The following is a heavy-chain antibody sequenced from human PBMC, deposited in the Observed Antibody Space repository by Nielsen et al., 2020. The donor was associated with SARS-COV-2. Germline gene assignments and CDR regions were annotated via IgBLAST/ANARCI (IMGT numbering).Heavy chain of an antibody. J-gene: IGHJ3*01. CDR1: GFPFRDFY. CDR2: ISSSTGYT. D-gene: IGHD3-10*01. CDR3: ARRWFGSGSDREAFDV. Sequence: GGSLRLSCAASGFPFRDFYMSWIRQAPGKGLEWVGYISSSTGYTNYADAVKGRLTISRDNAENSLFLQMDSLRAEDTAVYYCARRWFGSGSDREAFDVWGRGTMVTVSS. V-gene: IGHV3-11*06.